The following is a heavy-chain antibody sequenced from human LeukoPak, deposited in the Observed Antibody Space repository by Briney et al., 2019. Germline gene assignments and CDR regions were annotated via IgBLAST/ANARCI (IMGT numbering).Heavy chain of an antibody. J-gene: IGHJ4*02. D-gene: IGHD1-1*01. Sequence: GASVKVSCKASGYIFTTYGFSWVRQAPGQGLEWMGWISAYNGNTNYAQRLQGRVTMTTDTSTGTVYMELRSLRSDDTAVYYCARDKNWKPDYWGQGTLVTVSS. CDR3: ARDKNWKPDY. V-gene: IGHV1-18*01. CDR2: ISAYNGNT. CDR1: GYIFTTYG.